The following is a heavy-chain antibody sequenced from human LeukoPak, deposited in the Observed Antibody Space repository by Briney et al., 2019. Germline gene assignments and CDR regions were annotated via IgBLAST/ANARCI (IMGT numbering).Heavy chain of an antibody. CDR3: ARGGAGEIAVAGPGTFDY. CDR1: GFTVSSNY. CDR2: IYSGGST. Sequence: QTGGSLRLSCAASGFTVSSNYMSWVRQAPGKGLEWVSVIYSGGSTYYADSVKGRFTISRDNSKNTLYLQMNSLRAEDTAVYYCARGGAGEIAVAGPGTFDYWGQGTLVTVSS. J-gene: IGHJ4*02. V-gene: IGHV3-53*01. D-gene: IGHD6-19*01.